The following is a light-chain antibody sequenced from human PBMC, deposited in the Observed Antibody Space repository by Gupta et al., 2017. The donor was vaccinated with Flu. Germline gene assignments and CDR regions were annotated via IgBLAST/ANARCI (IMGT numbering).Light chain of an antibody. CDR3: QQYRHSPRLS. CDR2: SIT. V-gene: IGKV3-20*01. Sequence: TLSVSPAETATVSCRARQSSSSCFLAWYNQKPGQAPRLLLYSITSCATGIPGRFSGSGSGTDFTLTIIRLEPEDFAVYYWQQYRHSPRLSFGGGTKVEI. CDR1: QSSSSCF. J-gene: IGKJ4*01.